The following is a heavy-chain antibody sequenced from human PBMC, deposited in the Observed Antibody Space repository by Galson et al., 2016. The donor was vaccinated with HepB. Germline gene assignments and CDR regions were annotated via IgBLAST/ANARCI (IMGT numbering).Heavy chain of an antibody. CDR3: TTGVPGDWWCLLCTDY. J-gene: IGHJ4*02. Sequence: SLRLSCAASGFTFSNAWMSWVRQAPGKGLEWVGRIKSKTDGGTTDYAAPVKGRFTISRDDSKNTLYLQMNSLKTEDTAVYYCTTGVPGDWWCLLCTDYWGQGTLVTVSS. CDR2: IKSKTDGGTT. CDR1: GFTFSNAW. D-gene: IGHD2-8*02. V-gene: IGHV3-15*01.